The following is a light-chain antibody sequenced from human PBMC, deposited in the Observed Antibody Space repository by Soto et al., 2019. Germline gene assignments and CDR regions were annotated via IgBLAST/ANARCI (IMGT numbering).Light chain of an antibody. CDR2: EVS. CDR1: SSDVGAYNY. Sequence: QSALTQPASVSGSPGQSITISCTGTSSDVGAYNYVSWYQQNPGKAPKLMIYEVSNRPSGVSNRFSCSKSGNSASLTISGLQAEDEADYYCSSYTSSATLVFGGGPKLNVL. CDR3: SSYTSSATLV. V-gene: IGLV2-14*01. J-gene: IGLJ2*01.